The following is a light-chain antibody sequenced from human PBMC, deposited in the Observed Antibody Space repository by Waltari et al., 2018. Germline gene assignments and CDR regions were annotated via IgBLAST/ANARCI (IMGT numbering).Light chain of an antibody. CDR3: QQYNNYPPT. CDR1: QDISKW. J-gene: IGKJ3*01. CDR2: DAS. V-gene: IGKV1D-16*01. Sequence: DIQVTQSPFSVSASVGDRVTITCRASQDISKWLAWYQQKPEKAPKSLIYDASRLQSGVPSRFNGSGSGTDFTLTINSLHPEDFATYYCQQYNNYPPTFGPGTKVDVK.